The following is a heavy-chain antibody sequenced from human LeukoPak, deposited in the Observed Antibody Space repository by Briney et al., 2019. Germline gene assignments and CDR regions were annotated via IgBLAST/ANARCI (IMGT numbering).Heavy chain of an antibody. D-gene: IGHD2/OR15-2a*01. Sequence: GGSLRLSCAAPGFTFSNYAMNWVRQAPGKGLEGVSVIRSSGSGGSTNYADSVKGRFTISRDNSKNTLYLQMNSPRAEETAVYYCAKDSAKKYDDYWGQGTLVTVSS. V-gene: IGHV3-23*01. CDR1: GFTFSNYA. J-gene: IGHJ4*02. CDR3: AKDSAKKYDDY. CDR2: IRSSGSGGST.